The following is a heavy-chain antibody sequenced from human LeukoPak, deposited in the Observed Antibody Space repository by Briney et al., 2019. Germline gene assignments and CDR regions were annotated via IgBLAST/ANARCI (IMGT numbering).Heavy chain of an antibody. Sequence: SETLSLTCTVSGGSINSHYWSWIRQSPGKGLKWIGDIYYSGSTKYNPSLKSRVTISVDTPKNDLSLRLTSVLAADTAIYYCVRRDNTGWNYFDCWGQGILVTVSS. J-gene: IGHJ4*02. CDR2: IYYSGST. CDR1: GGSINSHY. V-gene: IGHV4-59*08. D-gene: IGHD6-19*01. CDR3: VRRDNTGWNYFDC.